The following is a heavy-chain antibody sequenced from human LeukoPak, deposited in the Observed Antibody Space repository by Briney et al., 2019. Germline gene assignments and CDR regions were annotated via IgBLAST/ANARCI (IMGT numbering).Heavy chain of an antibody. CDR1: GFAFSSYA. Sequence: PGGSLRLSCAASGFAFSSYAMNWVRQAPGKGLQWVSAISGSGGSTYYADSVKGRFTISRDNSKNTLYLQMNSLRAEDTAVYYCAKDHSSGWLHCFDYWRRGALDNVS. D-gene: IGHD6-19*01. V-gene: IGHV3-23*01. CDR2: ISGSGGST. CDR3: AKDHSSGWLHCFDY. J-gene: IGHJ4*02.